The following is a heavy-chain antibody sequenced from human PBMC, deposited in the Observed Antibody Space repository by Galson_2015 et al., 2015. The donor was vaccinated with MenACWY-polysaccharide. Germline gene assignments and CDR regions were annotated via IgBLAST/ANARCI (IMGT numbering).Heavy chain of an antibody. CDR2: IDWDDDK. V-gene: IGHV2-70*01. D-gene: IGHD1-26*01. CDR1: GFSLSTSGMC. Sequence: PALVKPTQTLTLTCTFSGFSLSTSGMCVSWIRQPPGKALEWLALIDWDDDKYYSTSLETRLTISKDTSKNQVVLTMTNMDPVDTATYYCARGIVGAHYYYYGMDVWGQGTTVTVSS. J-gene: IGHJ6*02. CDR3: ARGIVGAHYYYYGMDV.